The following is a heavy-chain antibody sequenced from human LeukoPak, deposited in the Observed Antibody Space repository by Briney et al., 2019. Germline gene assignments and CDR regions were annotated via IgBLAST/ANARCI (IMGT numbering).Heavy chain of an antibody. Sequence: AXVKVSCKASGYTFTGYYLHWVRQAPGQGLEWMGWIHPNSGGTSYAQNFQGRVTMTRDTSISTAYMELSRLRSDDTAVYYCARGRTNWGYYFDYWGQGTLVTVSS. CDR1: GYTFTGYY. CDR2: IHPNSGGT. V-gene: IGHV1-2*02. J-gene: IGHJ4*02. CDR3: ARGRTNWGYYFDY. D-gene: IGHD7-27*01.